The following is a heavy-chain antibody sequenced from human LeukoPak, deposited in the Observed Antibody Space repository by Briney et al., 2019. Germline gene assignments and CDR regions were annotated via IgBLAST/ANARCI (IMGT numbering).Heavy chain of an antibody. CDR3: APRSGYYDSSGYYIGGGDAFDI. CDR2: FDPEDGET. J-gene: IGHJ3*02. V-gene: IGHV1-24*01. CDR1: GYTLTELS. Sequence: ASVKVSCKVSGYTLTELSMHWVRQAPGKGLEWMGGFDPEDGETIYAQKFQGRVTMTEDTSTDTAYMELSSLRSEDTAVYYCAPRSGYYDSSGYYIGGGDAFDIWGQGTMVTVSS. D-gene: IGHD3-22*01.